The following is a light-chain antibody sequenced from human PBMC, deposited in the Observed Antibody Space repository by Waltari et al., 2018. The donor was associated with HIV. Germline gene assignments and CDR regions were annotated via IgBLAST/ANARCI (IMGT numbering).Light chain of an antibody. Sequence: QAGLTQPPSVSKGLKETATLTCTGNNDNVGNKGAAWLQQHQGQPPRLLAHRSAKRPADISQRFSASRSGNTSSLTITGLQPEDEADYHCSAWDSRLNAWIFGGGTKLTVL. V-gene: IGLV10-54*01. CDR1: NDNVGNKG. CDR3: SAWDSRLNAWI. J-gene: IGLJ2*01. CDR2: RSA.